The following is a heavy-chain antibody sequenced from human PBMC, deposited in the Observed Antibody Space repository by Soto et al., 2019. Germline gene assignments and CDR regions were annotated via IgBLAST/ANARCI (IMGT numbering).Heavy chain of an antibody. Sequence: SETLSLTCTVSGASITSHYWTWIRQPPGKGLEWIGYIYHSESPGYNPSLKSRVTMSVDTSKNQFSLKLSSVTAADTALYYCARSQGGSGPPSFHYWRQGALVT. CDR2: IYHSESP. J-gene: IGHJ4*02. D-gene: IGHD3-10*01. V-gene: IGHV4-59*08. CDR3: ARSQGGSGPPSFHY. CDR1: GASITSHY.